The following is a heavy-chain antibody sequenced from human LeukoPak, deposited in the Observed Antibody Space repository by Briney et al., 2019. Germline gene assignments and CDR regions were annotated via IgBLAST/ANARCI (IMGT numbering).Heavy chain of an antibody. Sequence: PSQTLSLTCTVSGGSISSGGYYWSWIRQHPGKGLEWIGYTYYSGSTYYNPSLKSRVTISVQTSKNQFSLKLSSVTAADTAVYYWARDSASSGFYDYGGQGTLVTVSS. CDR1: GGSISSGGYY. D-gene: IGHD3-22*01. V-gene: IGHV4-31*03. CDR3: ARDSASSGFYDY. CDR2: TYYSGST. J-gene: IGHJ4*02.